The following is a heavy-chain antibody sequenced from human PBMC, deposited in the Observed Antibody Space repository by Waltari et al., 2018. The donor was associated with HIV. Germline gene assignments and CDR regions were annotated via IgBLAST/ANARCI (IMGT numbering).Heavy chain of an antibody. D-gene: IGHD2-15*01. CDR2: IYYSGIT. CDR1: GGSIRTSGYY. Sequence: QLQLQQSGPGLVKPSETLSLICTVSGGSIRTSGYYWGWIRHAPGKGLEWIGSIYYSGITYYNPSLKSRVTIAADTSRNQFSLWLSSVTAADTAVYYCARRPYCSSASCYPSDARGAFDIWGQGTMVTVSS. J-gene: IGHJ3*02. CDR3: ARRPYCSSASCYPSDARGAFDI. V-gene: IGHV4-39*01.